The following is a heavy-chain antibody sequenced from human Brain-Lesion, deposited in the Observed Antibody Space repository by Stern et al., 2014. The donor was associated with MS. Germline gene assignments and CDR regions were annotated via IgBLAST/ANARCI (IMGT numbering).Heavy chain of an antibody. J-gene: IGHJ4*02. V-gene: IGHV4-4*02. Sequence: VQLVESGPGLVKPSGTLSLTCAVSGGSISSSNWWSWVRQSPGTGLEWIGESDHSGSTIYNPSLKSRVTVSVDKSKNRFPLTLRSVPAADTAVYFCARFPASRPHVFDSWGQGTLVTVSS. D-gene: IGHD6-13*01. CDR2: SDHSGST. CDR1: GGSISSSNW. CDR3: ARFPASRPHVFDS.